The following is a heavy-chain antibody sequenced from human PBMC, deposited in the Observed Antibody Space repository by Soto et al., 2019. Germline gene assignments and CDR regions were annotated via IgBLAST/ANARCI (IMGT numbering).Heavy chain of an antibody. J-gene: IGHJ6*02. Sequence: QVQLVQSGAEVKKPGASVKVSCKASGYTFTGYYMHWVRQGPGQGLEWMGWINPNSGGTYYAQKCQGRVPMTRDTSISTAYVELGRLTSDVTAVYYCARDGPRGGGSCCYGIDVWGQGTTVTVSS. CDR3: ARDGPRGGGSCCYGIDV. CDR1: GYTFTGYY. D-gene: IGHD2-15*01. CDR2: INPNSGGT. V-gene: IGHV1-2*02.